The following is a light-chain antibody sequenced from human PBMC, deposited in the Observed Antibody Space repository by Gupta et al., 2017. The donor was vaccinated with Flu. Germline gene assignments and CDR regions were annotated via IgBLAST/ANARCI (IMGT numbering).Light chain of an antibody. V-gene: IGLV3-21*02. CDR1: NIGDKN. J-gene: IGLJ1*01. CDR3: QVWDSATDHP. CDR2: DDN. Sequence: GDTARITCGGKNIGDKNVHCYQQKPGQAPVWVVYDDNARPSGIPERFSCSNSGTTDTPTITRVEAGDEADDYCQVWDSATDHPFGPGTKVTVL.